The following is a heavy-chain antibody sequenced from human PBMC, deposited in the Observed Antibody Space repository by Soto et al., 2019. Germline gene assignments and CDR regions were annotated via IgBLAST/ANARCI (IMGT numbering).Heavy chain of an antibody. CDR3: AREDSSGDHYGMDV. Sequence: LILSCEGSGFTFSSYAMHWVRQAPGKGLEWVAVISYDGSNKYYADSVKGRFTISRDNSKNTLYLQMNSLRAEDTAVYYCAREDSSGDHYGMDVWGQGTPVTVSS. CDR1: GFTFSSYA. CDR2: ISYDGSNK. V-gene: IGHV3-30-3*01. D-gene: IGHD3-22*01. J-gene: IGHJ6*02.